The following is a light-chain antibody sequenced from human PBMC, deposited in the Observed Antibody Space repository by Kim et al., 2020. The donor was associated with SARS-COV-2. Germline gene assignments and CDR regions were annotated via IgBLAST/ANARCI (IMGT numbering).Light chain of an antibody. J-gene: IGKJ2*01. CDR2: GAS. V-gene: IGKV3-15*01. CDR1: QSVSSN. Sequence: EIVMTRSPATLSVSPGERATLSCRASQSVSSNLAWYQQKPGQAPRLLIYGASTRATGIPARFSGSGSGTEFTLTISSLQSEDFAVYYCQQYNNWLYTFGQGTKLEI. CDR3: QQYNNWLYT.